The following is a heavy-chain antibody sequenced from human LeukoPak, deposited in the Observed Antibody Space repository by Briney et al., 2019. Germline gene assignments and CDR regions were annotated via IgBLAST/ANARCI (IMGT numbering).Heavy chain of an antibody. Sequence: GGSLRLSCAASGFTFSDYYMDWVRQAPGKGLEWVGRIRKKANSYTTEYAASVKGRFTTSRDDSKNSLYLQMNGLKTEDTAAYYCARGNRGFDYWGQGTLVTVSS. CDR3: ARGNRGFDY. CDR1: GFTFSDYY. D-gene: IGHD7-27*01. J-gene: IGHJ4*02. CDR2: IRKKANSYTT. V-gene: IGHV3-72*01.